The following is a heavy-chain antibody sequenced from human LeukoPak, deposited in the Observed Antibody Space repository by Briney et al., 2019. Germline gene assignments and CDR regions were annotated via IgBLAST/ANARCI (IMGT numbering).Heavy chain of an antibody. D-gene: IGHD3-9*01. V-gene: IGHV4-4*02. J-gene: IGHJ6*04. Sequence: SETLSLTCAVSGGSISSSNWWSWARQPPGKGLEWIGEIYHSGSTNYNPSLKRRVTISVDNSKNQFSLKLSSVTAADTAVYYCARDRKDYDTLTGYYRRSRYYYYGMDVWGKGTTVTVSS. CDR3: ARDRKDYDTLTGYYRRSRYYYYGMDV. CDR2: IYHSGST. CDR1: GGSISSSNW.